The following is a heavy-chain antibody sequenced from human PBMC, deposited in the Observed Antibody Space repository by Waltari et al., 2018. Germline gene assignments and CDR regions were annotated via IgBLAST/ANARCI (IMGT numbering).Heavy chain of an antibody. D-gene: IGHD6-6*01. Sequence: QVQLVQSGAEVKKPGASVKVSCKASGYTFTGYYMHWVRQAPGQGLEWIGWFNPKIEGTNHAQRLQGRVTMIRDTSIRTAYIELSRLRSDDTAVYYCARGVGWCAQLVLGYWGQGTLVTVSS. CDR3: ARGVGWCAQLVLGY. J-gene: IGHJ4*02. CDR1: GYTFTGYY. CDR2: FNPKIEGT. V-gene: IGHV1-2*02.